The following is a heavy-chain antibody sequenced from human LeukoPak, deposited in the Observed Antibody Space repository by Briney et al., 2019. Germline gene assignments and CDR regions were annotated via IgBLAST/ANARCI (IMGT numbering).Heavy chain of an antibody. CDR3: ARHGFYDSSGYYKD. CDR1: GGSFSGYY. J-gene: IGHJ4*02. V-gene: IGHV4-34*01. CDR2: INHSGST. D-gene: IGHD3-22*01. Sequence: SETLSLTCAVYGGSFSGYYWSWIRRPPGKGLEWIGEINHSGSTNYNSSLKSRVTISVDTSKNQFSLKLSSVTAADTAVYYCARHGFYDSSGYYKDWGQGTLVTVSS.